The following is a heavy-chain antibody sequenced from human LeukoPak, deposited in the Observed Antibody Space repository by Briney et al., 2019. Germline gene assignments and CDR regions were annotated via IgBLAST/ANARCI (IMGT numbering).Heavy chain of an antibody. D-gene: IGHD1-1*01. V-gene: IGHV3-30*02. J-gene: IGHJ4*02. CDR1: GFTFSSYG. CDR3: SKLKATRTDPFDY. CDR2: IRYDGSIK. Sequence: GESLRLSCAASGFTFSSYGMHWVRQAPGKGLECVAFIRYDGSIKYYADSVKGRFTISRDNSKNTLYLEMNSLRTEDTAVYYCSKLKATRTDPFDYWGQGTLVTVSS.